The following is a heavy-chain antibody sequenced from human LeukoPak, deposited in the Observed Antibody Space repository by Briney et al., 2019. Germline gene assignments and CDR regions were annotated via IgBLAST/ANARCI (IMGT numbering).Heavy chain of an antibody. J-gene: IGHJ4*02. CDR3: ARLNFGDDY. Sequence: GGSLRLSCAASGFNVGSKHMNWVRQAPGKGLEWVSGIYPGGDSYYADSMKGRFIISRDISKNTVFLQMNSLRDEDTAVYYCARLNFGDDYWGQGALVTVSS. V-gene: IGHV3-53*01. D-gene: IGHD4-17*01. CDR2: IYPGGDS. CDR1: GFNVGSKH.